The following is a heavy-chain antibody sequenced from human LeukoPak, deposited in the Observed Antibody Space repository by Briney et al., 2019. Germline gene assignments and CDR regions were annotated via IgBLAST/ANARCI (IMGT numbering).Heavy chain of an antibody. CDR1: GDSVSSINGA. D-gene: IGHD6-19*01. Sequence: SQTLSLTCAISGDSVSSINGAWNWIRQSPSRGLEWLGRTYYRSKWYDEYVESMRGRITISPDTSMNQYSLHVLSVTPEDTAVYYCARDLGNTGWYTFDYWGQGILVTVSS. J-gene: IGHJ4*02. CDR2: TYYRSKWYD. CDR3: ARDLGNTGWYTFDY. V-gene: IGHV6-1*01.